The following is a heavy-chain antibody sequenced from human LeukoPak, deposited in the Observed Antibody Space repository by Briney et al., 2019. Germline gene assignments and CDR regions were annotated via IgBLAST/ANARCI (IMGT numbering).Heavy chain of an antibody. CDR3: ARGKMGRSGWSYYYYGMDV. CDR1: GFTFDDYA. D-gene: IGHD6-19*01. V-gene: IGHV3-9*01. Sequence: SGGSLRLSCAASGFTFDDYAMHWVRQAPGKGLEWVSGISWNSGSIGYADSVKGRFTISRDNAKNSLYLQMNSLRAEDTALYYCARGKMGRSGWSYYYYGMDVWGQGTTVTVSS. CDR2: ISWNSGSI. J-gene: IGHJ6*02.